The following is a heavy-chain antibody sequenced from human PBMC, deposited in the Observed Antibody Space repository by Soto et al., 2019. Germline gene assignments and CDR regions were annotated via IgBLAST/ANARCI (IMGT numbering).Heavy chain of an antibody. V-gene: IGHV3-9*01. CDR3: AKGLSYSRGKNRFDP. CDR2: ISWNSGSI. Sequence: GGSLRLSCAASGFTFDDYAMHWVRQAPGKGLEWVSGISWNSGSIGYADSVKGRFTISRDNAKNSLYLQMNSLRAEDTALYYCAKGLSYSRGKNRFDPWGQGTLVTVSS. J-gene: IGHJ5*02. CDR1: GFTFDDYA. D-gene: IGHD1-26*01.